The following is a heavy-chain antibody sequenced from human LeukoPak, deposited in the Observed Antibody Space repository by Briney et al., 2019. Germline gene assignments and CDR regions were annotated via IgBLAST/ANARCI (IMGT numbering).Heavy chain of an antibody. J-gene: IGHJ4*02. V-gene: IGHV1-46*01. Sequence: ASVKVSCKASGYTFTSYYMHWVRQAPGQGLEWMGIINPSGGSTSYAQKLQGRVTMTRDTSTSTVYMELSSLRYEDTAVYYCARDQGVTFGGVIVGGDYWGQGTLVTVSS. D-gene: IGHD3-16*02. CDR1: GYTFTSYY. CDR2: INPSGGST. CDR3: ARDQGVTFGGVIVGGDY.